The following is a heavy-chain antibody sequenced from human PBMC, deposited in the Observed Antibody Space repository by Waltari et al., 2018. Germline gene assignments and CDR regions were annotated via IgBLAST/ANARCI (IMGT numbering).Heavy chain of an antibody. D-gene: IGHD2-2*01. J-gene: IGHJ4*02. CDR2: INPSGGST. CDR3: ARAMRGYCSSTSCSAIDY. V-gene: IGHV1-46*01. CDR1: GYTFTSYY. Sequence: QVQLVQSGAEVKKPGASVKVSCKASGYTFTSYYMHWVRQAPGQGLERMGIINPSGGSTSYEQKFQGRVTMTRETSTSTVYMELSSLRSEDTAVYYCARAMRGYCSSTSCSAIDYWGQGTLVTVSS.